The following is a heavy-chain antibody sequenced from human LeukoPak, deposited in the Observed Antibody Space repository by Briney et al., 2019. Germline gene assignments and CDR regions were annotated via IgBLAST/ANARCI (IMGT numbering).Heavy chain of an antibody. D-gene: IGHD3-10*01. V-gene: IGHV1-69*05. Sequence: ASVKVSCKASGGTFSSYAISWVRQAPGQGLEWMGGIIPIFGTANYAQKFQGRVTITTDESTSTAYMELSSLRSEDTAVYYCARTSGKGSMMAFDIWGQGTMVTVSS. CDR1: GGTFSSYA. CDR2: IIPIFGTA. CDR3: ARTSGKGSMMAFDI. J-gene: IGHJ3*02.